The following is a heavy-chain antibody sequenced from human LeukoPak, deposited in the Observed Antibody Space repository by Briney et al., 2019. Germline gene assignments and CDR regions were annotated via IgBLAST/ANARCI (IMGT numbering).Heavy chain of an antibody. V-gene: IGHV3-30*02. CDR1: GFTFSSYG. D-gene: IGHD2-15*01. Sequence: GGSLRLSCAASGFTFSSYGMHWVRQAPGKGLEWVAFIRYDGSNKYYADSVKGRFTISRDNSKNTLCLQMNSLRAEDTAVYYCARVLRWQNDYWGQGTLVTVSS. CDR3: ARVLRWQNDY. CDR2: IRYDGSNK. J-gene: IGHJ4*02.